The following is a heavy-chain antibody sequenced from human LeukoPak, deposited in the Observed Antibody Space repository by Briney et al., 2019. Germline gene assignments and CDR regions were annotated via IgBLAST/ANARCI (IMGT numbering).Heavy chain of an antibody. J-gene: IGHJ4*02. V-gene: IGHV1-18*01. CDR1: GYTFTSYG. CDR3: ARDSGEQLWLNFDY. Sequence: ASVKVSCKASGYTFTSYGISWVRQAPGQGLEWMGWISAYNGNTKYSQKFQGRVTMTTDTSTSTAYMELRSLRSDDTAVYYCARDSGEQLWLNFDYWGQGTLVTVSS. CDR2: ISAYNGNT. D-gene: IGHD5-18*01.